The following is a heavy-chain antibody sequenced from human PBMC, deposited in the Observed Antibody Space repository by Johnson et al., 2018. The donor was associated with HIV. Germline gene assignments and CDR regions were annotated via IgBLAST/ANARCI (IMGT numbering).Heavy chain of an antibody. D-gene: IGHD2-21*02. CDR3: ARDAEEYCGGDGYLWGLGAFDI. CDR1: GFTFSSHP. V-gene: IGHV3-30-3*01. Sequence: QVQLVESGGGLVKPGGSLRLSCAASGFTFSSHPMNWVRQAPGKGLEWVAVISYDGSNEFYADSVKGRFTISRDTSKNTLYLQMNSLRTEATAVYYCARDAEEYCGGDGYLWGLGAFDIWGQGTMVTVSS. CDR2: ISYDGSNE. J-gene: IGHJ3*02.